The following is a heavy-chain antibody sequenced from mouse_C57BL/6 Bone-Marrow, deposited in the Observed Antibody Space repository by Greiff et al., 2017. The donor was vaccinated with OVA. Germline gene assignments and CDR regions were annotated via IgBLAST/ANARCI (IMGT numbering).Heavy chain of an antibody. J-gene: IGHJ4*01. Sequence: VQLQQPGAELVRPGSSVKLSCKASGYTFTSYWMHWVKQRPIQGLEWIGNIDPSDSETKYNQKFKDKATLTVDKSSSTAYMQLSSLTSEDSAVYYCARDDGYSLGDYWGQGTSVTVSS. CDR3: ARDDGYSLGDY. D-gene: IGHD2-3*01. V-gene: IGHV1-52*01. CDR1: GYTFTSYW. CDR2: IDPSDSET.